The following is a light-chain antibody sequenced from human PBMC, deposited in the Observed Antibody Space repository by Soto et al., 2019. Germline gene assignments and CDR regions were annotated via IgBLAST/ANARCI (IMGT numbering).Light chain of an antibody. CDR3: QQYNSYSLALT. J-gene: IGKJ4*01. CDR1: QTISNY. V-gene: IGKV1-5*01. CDR2: GAS. Sequence: DIQMTQSPSSLSYSVGYRVTITCLSIQTISNYLNWYQQKSGKAPKVLIYGASRLQSGVPSRYSGSGSGTEFTLTISSLQPDDFATYYCQQYNSYSLALTFGGGTKVDIK.